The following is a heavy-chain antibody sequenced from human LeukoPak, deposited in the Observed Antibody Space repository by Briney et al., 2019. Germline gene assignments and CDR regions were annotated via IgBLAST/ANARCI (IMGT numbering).Heavy chain of an antibody. Sequence: SETLSLTCTVSGGSISSYYWSWIRQPPGKGLEWIGYIYYSGSTNYNPSLKSRATISVDTSKNQFSLKLSSVTAADTAVYYCARHGNYYDQAFDYWGQGTLVTVSS. D-gene: IGHD3-22*01. V-gene: IGHV4-59*08. CDR1: GGSISSYY. J-gene: IGHJ4*02. CDR2: IYYSGST. CDR3: ARHGNYYDQAFDY.